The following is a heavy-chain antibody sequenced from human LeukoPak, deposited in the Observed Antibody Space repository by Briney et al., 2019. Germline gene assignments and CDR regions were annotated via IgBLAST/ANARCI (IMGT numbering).Heavy chain of an antibody. CDR3: TQTYYYDSSGYGRRLDY. CDR2: IRGKANSYAT. D-gene: IGHD3-22*01. Sequence: GGSLRLSCAASGFTSSGSAMHWVRQASGKGLEWVGRIRGKANSYATAYAASVKGRFTISRDDSKNTAYLQMNSLKTEDTAVYYCTQTYYYDSSGYGRRLDYWGQGTLVTVSS. V-gene: IGHV3-73*01. J-gene: IGHJ4*02. CDR1: GFTSSGSA.